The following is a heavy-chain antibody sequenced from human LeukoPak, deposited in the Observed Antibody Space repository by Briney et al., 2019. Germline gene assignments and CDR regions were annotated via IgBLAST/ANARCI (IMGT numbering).Heavy chain of an antibody. CDR2: ISSSGSTI. Sequence: RSGGSLRLSCAASGFTFSSYEIHWVRQAPGKGLEWLSYISSSGSTIKYADSVKGRFTISRGNAKNSLYLQMNSLRPEDTAVYYCARVLAIVRGVIDYWGQGTLVTVS. CDR3: ARVLAIVRGVIDY. V-gene: IGHV3-48*03. CDR1: GFTFSSYE. J-gene: IGHJ4*02. D-gene: IGHD3-10*01.